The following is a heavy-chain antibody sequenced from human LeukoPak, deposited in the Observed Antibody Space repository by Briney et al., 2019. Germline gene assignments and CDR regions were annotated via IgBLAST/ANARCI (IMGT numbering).Heavy chain of an antibody. CDR2: INSGGDT. CDR1: GFSVSDKH. J-gene: IGHJ4*02. V-gene: IGHV3-53*01. D-gene: IGHD2-21*01. CDR3: VMAPPGD. Sequence: GGSLRLSCAVSGFSVSDKHMAWVREAPGKGLKWASVINSGGDTNYADSAKGRFTISRDISKNTVFPQMDNLSSDDTAVYYCVMAPPGDWGLGTLVTVSS.